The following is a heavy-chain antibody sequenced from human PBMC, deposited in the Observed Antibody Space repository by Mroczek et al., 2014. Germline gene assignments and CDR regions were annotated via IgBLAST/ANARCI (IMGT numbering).Heavy chain of an antibody. J-gene: IGHJ4*02. CDR2: IYYSGST. Sequence: QVQLVESGPGLVKPSETLSLTCTVSGGSISSYYWSWIRQPPGKGLEWIGYIYYSGSTNYNPSLKSRVTISVDTSKNQFSLKLSSVTAADAAVYYCARGGVTTVDYWGQGTLITVSS. D-gene: IGHD4-11*01. CDR1: GGSISSYY. CDR3: ARGGVTTVDY. V-gene: IGHV4-59*01.